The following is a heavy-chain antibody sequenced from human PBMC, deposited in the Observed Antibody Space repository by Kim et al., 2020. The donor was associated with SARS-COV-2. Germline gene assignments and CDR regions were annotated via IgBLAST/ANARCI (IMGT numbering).Heavy chain of an antibody. CDR1: GGSISSYY. Sequence: SETLSLTCTVSGGSISSYYWSWIRQPPGKGLEWIGYIYYSGSTNYNPSLKSRVTISVDTSKNQFSLKLSSVTAADTAVYYCAKSEVELEDIRVNYYYYGMDVWGQGTTVTVSS. V-gene: IGHV4-59*01. CDR2: IYYSGST. D-gene: IGHD2-15*01. J-gene: IGHJ6*02. CDR3: AKSEVELEDIRVNYYYYGMDV.